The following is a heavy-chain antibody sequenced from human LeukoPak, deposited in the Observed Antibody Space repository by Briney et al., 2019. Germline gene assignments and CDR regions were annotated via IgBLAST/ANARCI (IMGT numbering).Heavy chain of an antibody. CDR3: AKDINPGSTSCYDY. V-gene: IGHV3-30*02. Sequence: GGSLRLSCAASGFTFSSYGMHWVRQAPGKGLEWVAFIRFDGSNKYYADSVKGRFTISRDNSKNTLYLQMNSLRAEDTAVYYCAKDINPGSTSCYDYWGQGTLVTVSS. J-gene: IGHJ4*02. CDR2: IRFDGSNK. CDR1: GFTFSSYG. D-gene: IGHD2-2*01.